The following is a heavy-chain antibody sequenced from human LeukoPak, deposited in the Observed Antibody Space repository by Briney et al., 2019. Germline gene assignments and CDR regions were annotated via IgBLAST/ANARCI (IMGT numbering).Heavy chain of an antibody. J-gene: IGHJ4*02. V-gene: IGHV3-23*01. CDR2: ISGSGGST. CDR1: GFTFSSYA. D-gene: IGHD3-9*01. CDR3: AKDPPYDILTGYSYYFDY. Sequence: GGSLRLSCAASGFTFSSYAMSWVRQAPGKGLEWVSAISGSGGSTYYADSVKGRFTISRDNYKNTLYLQMNSLRAEDTAVYYCAKDPPYDILTGYSYYFDYWGQGTLVTVSS.